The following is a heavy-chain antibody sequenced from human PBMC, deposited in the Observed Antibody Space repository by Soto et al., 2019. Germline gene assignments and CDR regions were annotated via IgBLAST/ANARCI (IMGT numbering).Heavy chain of an antibody. CDR2: IYYSGST. V-gene: IGHV4-59*08. CDR1: GGSISRYY. D-gene: IGHD1-26*01. Sequence: QVQLQESGPGLVKPSETLSLTCTVSGGSISRYYWNWIRQPPGKGLEWIGYIYYSGSTNYNPSLKSRVTISVDTSKNQFSLRLSSVTAADTAVYYCAKSLGHSGSYLFEYWGQGTLVTVSS. J-gene: IGHJ4*02. CDR3: AKSLGHSGSYLFEY.